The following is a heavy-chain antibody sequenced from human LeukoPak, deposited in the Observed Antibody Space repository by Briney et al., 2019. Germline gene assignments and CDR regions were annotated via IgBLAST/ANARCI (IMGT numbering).Heavy chain of an antibody. V-gene: IGHV3-23*01. CDR2: ISDSGTHI. J-gene: IGHJ4*02. Sequence: GGSLRLSCAASGFTFSSYAMSWVRQAPGEGLEWVSSISDSGTHIYYADSVKGRFTISRDNSKNTVYLQMNSLRAEDTAVYYCAKDRDGYNPDYWGQGTLVTVSP. D-gene: IGHD5-24*01. CDR1: GFTFSSYA. CDR3: AKDRDGYNPDY.